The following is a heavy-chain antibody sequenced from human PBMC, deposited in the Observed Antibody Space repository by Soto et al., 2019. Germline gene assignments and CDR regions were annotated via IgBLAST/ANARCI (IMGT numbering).Heavy chain of an antibody. D-gene: IGHD2-2*01. Sequence: SETLSLTCTVPGGSISSYYWSWIRQPPGKGLEWIGYIYYSGSTNYNPSLKSRVTISVDTSKNQFSLKLSSVTAADTAVYYCARGLTQILGYCSSTSCYNWFDPWGQGTLVTVSS. CDR2: IYYSGST. CDR3: ARGLTQILGYCSSTSCYNWFDP. V-gene: IGHV4-59*12. J-gene: IGHJ5*02. CDR1: GGSISSYY.